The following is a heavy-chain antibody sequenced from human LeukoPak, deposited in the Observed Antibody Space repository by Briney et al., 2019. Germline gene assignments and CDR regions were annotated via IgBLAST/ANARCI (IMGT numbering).Heavy chain of an antibody. CDR3: ARARGCSGGSCYSDY. CDR1: GFTFSSNY. CDR2: IYSGGST. J-gene: IGHJ4*02. D-gene: IGHD2-15*01. Sequence: GGSLRLSCAASGFTFSSNYMSWVRQAPGKGLEWVSVIYSGGSTYYADSVKGRFTISRDNSKNTLYLQMNSLRAEDTAVYYCARARGCSGGSCYSDYWGQGTLVTVSS. V-gene: IGHV3-53*01.